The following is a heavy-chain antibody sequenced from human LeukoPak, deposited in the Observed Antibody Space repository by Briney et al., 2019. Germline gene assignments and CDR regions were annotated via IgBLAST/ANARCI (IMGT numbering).Heavy chain of an antibody. Sequence: GGSLRLSCAASGFTVSSNYMSWVRQAPGKGLEWVSVIYSGGSTYYADSVKGRFTISRDNSKNTLYLQMNSLRAEDTAVYYCAGDRVVPAAIPTSWGQGTLVTVSS. V-gene: IGHV3-66*02. D-gene: IGHD2-2*02. CDR1: GFTVSSNY. CDR3: AGDRVVPAAIPTS. J-gene: IGHJ5*02. CDR2: IYSGGST.